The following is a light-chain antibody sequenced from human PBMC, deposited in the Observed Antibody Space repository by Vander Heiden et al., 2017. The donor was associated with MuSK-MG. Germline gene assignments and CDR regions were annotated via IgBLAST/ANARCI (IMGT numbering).Light chain of an antibody. J-gene: IGLJ2*01. CDR2: EGS. V-gene: IGLV2-23*01. CDR3: WAYASTSNEV. CDR1: ISNVYTYKL. Sequence: QPSSVSSPARPAITTSCTGTISNVYTYKLVSWYQQQPGKSPKLIIYEGSKRPSGVSNRFSGSKSGNTASLTICGPQAEDEADYYCWAYASTSNEVFGGGTKLTVL.